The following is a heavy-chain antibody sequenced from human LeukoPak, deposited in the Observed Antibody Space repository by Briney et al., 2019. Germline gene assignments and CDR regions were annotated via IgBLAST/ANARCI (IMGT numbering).Heavy chain of an antibody. Sequence: GGSLRLSCAASGFTFSSYGMHWVRQAPGKGLEWVAVIWYDGSNKYYADSVKGRFTISRDNSKNTLYLQMNSLRAEDTAVYYCARVSAISGYSSGWYDYWGQGTLVTVSS. CDR3: ARVSAISGYSSGWYDY. J-gene: IGHJ4*02. CDR1: GFTFSSYG. CDR2: IWYDGSNK. V-gene: IGHV3-30*19. D-gene: IGHD6-19*01.